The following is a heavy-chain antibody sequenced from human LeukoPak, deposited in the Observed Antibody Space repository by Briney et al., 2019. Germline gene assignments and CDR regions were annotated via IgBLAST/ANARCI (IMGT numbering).Heavy chain of an antibody. CDR1: GYTFTGYY. CDR2: INPNSGGT. D-gene: IGHD3-10*01. V-gene: IGHV1-2*02. J-gene: IGHJ4*02. CDR3: ARDLIYYGSGSSAY. Sequence: ASVKVSGKASGYTFTGYYMHWVRQAPGQGLEWMGWINPNSGGTNYAQKFQGRVTMTRDTSISTAYMELRSLRSDDTAVYYCARDLIYYGSGSSAYWGQGTLVTVSS.